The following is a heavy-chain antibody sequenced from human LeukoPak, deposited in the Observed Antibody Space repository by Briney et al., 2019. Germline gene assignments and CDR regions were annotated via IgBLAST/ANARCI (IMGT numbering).Heavy chain of an antibody. CDR2: ISGSGGST. CDR3: ATHRGGIAVAAPPY. D-gene: IGHD6-19*01. CDR1: GFTFSSYA. Sequence: PGGSLRLSCAASGFTFSSYAMSWVRQAPGRGLEWVSAISGSGGSTYYADSVKGRFTISRDNSKNTLYLQMNSLRAEDTAVYYCATHRGGIAVAAPPYWGQGTLVTVSS. V-gene: IGHV3-23*01. J-gene: IGHJ4*02.